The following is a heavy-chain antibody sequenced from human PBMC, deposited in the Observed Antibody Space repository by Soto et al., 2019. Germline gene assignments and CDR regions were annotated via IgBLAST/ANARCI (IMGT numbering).Heavy chain of an antibody. D-gene: IGHD3-3*01. Sequence: QITLKESGPTLVKPTQTLTLTCTFSGFSLSTSGVGVGWIRQPPGKALEWLALIYWNDDKRYSPSMKSRLTISKDSSKNQVVLTMTNMDPVDTATYYCSHMEQPTIFVGPIWFFDYWGQGTLVTVSS. V-gene: IGHV2-5*01. CDR2: IYWNDDK. CDR3: SHMEQPTIFVGPIWFFDY. CDR1: GFSLSTSGVG. J-gene: IGHJ4*02.